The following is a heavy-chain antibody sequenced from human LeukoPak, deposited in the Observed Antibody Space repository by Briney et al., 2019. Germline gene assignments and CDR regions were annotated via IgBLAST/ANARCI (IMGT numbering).Heavy chain of an antibody. J-gene: IGHJ4*02. CDR2: IYSGGST. D-gene: IGHD5-24*01. CDR3: ARDVRRDGYNYYFDY. Sequence: GGSLRLSCAASGFTVSSNYMSWVRQAPGKGLEGVSVIYSGGSTYYADSVKGRFTISRDNSKNTLYLQMNSLRAEDTGVYYCARDVRRDGYNYYFDYWGQGTLVTVSS. CDR1: GFTVSSNY. V-gene: IGHV3-53*01.